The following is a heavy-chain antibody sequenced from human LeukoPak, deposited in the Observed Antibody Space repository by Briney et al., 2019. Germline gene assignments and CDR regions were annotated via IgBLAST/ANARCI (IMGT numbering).Heavy chain of an antibody. D-gene: IGHD1-26*01. J-gene: IGHJ4*02. Sequence: GGSLRLSCAASGFIFSNYAMTWVRQAPGKGLERVSAISGSGGSTYYADSVKGRFAISRDNSKNTLYLQMNSLRPEDTAVYYCAKDRSVGYFDYWGQGTLVTVSS. V-gene: IGHV3-23*01. CDR2: ISGSGGST. CDR1: GFIFSNYA. CDR3: AKDRSVGYFDY.